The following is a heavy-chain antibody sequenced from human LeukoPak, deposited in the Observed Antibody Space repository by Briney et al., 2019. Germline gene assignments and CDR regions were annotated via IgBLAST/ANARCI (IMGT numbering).Heavy chain of an antibody. Sequence: TGGSLRLSCAASGFTFSSYAMSWVRQAPGKGLEWVSAISGSGGSTYYADSVKGRFTISRDNSKNSLYLQMNSLRAEDTALYYCATHSYDFWTDYYANWGQGTLVAVSS. J-gene: IGHJ4*02. D-gene: IGHD3-3*01. CDR3: ATHSYDFWTDYYAN. CDR1: GFTFSSYA. V-gene: IGHV3-23*01. CDR2: ISGSGGST.